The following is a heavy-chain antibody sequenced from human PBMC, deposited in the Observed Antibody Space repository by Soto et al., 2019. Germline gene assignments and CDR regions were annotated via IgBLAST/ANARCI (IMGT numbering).Heavy chain of an antibody. Sequence: PGGSLRLSCAASGFTFSSYSISWVRQAPWRGLEWVSGVTWNSDSTYYADSVKGRFNISRDNSKNTLYMQMNSLRAEDTAVYYCPKGNSGYYYDYCGQGALVTVYS. J-gene: IGHJ4*02. D-gene: IGHD3-22*01. V-gene: IGHV3-23*01. CDR1: GFTFSSYS. CDR2: VTWNSDST. CDR3: PKGNSGYYYDY.